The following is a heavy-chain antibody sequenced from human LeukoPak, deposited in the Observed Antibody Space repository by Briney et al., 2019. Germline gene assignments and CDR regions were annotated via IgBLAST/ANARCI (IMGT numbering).Heavy chain of an antibody. J-gene: IGHJ3*02. CDR3: AKTMVRGVNDAFDI. CDR1: GFTFSSYA. Sequence: GGSLRLSCATSGFTFSSYAMSWLRQAPGKRLEWVSAISGSGGSTYYADSVKGRFTISRDNSKNTLYLQMNSLRAEDTAVYYCAKTMVRGVNDAFDIWGQGTMVTVSS. V-gene: IGHV3-23*01. D-gene: IGHD3-10*01. CDR2: ISGSGGST.